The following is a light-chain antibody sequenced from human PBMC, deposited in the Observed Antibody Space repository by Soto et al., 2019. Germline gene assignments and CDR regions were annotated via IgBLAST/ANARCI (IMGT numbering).Light chain of an antibody. CDR1: QSISNY. Sequence: EIVMTQSPATLSVSPGDRATLSCRASQSISNYVAWYQQKPGQAPRLLIYDASDRATGIPGRFSGSGSGTDFTLTISSLEPEDFAVYYCQQHSNWPPITFGQGTRLEIK. J-gene: IGKJ5*01. CDR3: QQHSNWPPIT. V-gene: IGKV3-11*01. CDR2: DAS.